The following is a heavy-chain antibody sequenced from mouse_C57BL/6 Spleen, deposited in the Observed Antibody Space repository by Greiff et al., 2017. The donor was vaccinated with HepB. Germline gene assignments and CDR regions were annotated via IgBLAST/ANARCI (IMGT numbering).Heavy chain of an antibody. CDR1: GYSITSGYY. J-gene: IGHJ1*03. V-gene: IGHV3-6*01. D-gene: IGHD3-1*01. Sequence: QLQQSGPGLVKPSQSLSLTCSVTGYSITSGYYWNWIRQFPGNKLEWMGYISYDGSNNYNPSLKNRISITRDTSKNQFFLKLNSVTTEDTATYYCARGEHRGYFDVWGTGTTVTVSS. CDR2: ISYDGSN. CDR3: ARGEHRGYFDV.